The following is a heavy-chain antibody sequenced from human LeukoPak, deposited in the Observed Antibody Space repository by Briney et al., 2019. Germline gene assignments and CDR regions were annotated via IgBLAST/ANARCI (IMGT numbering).Heavy chain of an antibody. CDR1: GFTFSTYW. Sequence: PGGSLRLSCAASGFTFSTYWMSWVRQAPGKGLEWVANIKQDGTEKYYVDSVKGRFTISRDNAKKSLYLQMNSLRGDDTAIYYCATYNSVNAREFQYWGQGTLVTVPS. V-gene: IGHV3-7*01. J-gene: IGHJ1*01. CDR2: IKQDGTEK. CDR3: ATYNSVNAREFQY. D-gene: IGHD5/OR15-5a*01.